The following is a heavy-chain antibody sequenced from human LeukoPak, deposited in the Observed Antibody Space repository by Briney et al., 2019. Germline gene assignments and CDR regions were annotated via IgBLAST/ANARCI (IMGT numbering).Heavy chain of an antibody. J-gene: IGHJ4*02. Sequence: SETLSLTCTVSGYSISSNYHWGWIRQPPGKGLEWIATIYHSGSTYYNPSLKSRVTISVDTSKNQFSLKLSSVTAADTAVYYCAGLRYFDLGPAFDYWGQGTLVAVSS. CDR2: IYHSGST. CDR3: AGLRYFDLGPAFDY. V-gene: IGHV4-38-2*02. D-gene: IGHD3-9*01. CDR1: GYSISSNYH.